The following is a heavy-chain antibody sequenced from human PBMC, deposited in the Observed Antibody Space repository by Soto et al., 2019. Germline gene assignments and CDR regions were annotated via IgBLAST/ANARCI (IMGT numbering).Heavy chain of an antibody. J-gene: IGHJ6*02. D-gene: IGHD3-22*01. CDR2: ISGSGGST. CDR3: AKHSRWLLHFRYYYYGMDV. Sequence: PGGSLRLSCAASGFTFSSYAMSWVRQAPGKGLEWVSAISGSGGSTYYADSVKGRFTISRDNSKNTLYLQMNSLRAEDTAVYYCAKHSRWLLHFRYYYYGMDVWGQGTTVTVSS. V-gene: IGHV3-23*01. CDR1: GFTFSSYA.